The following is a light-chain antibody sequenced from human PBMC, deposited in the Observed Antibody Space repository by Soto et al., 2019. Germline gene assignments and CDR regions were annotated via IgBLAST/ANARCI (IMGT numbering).Light chain of an antibody. CDR3: QQSYSTPLFT. V-gene: IGKV1-39*01. J-gene: IGKJ3*01. CDR2: AAS. CDR1: QSISSY. Sequence: DIQMTQSPSSLSASVGDRVTITCRASQSISSYLNWYQQKPGKAPKLLIYAASSLQSGVPSRFRGSGAGTDFTLTISSRQPEDFATYYWQQSYSTPLFTFGPGTKVDIK.